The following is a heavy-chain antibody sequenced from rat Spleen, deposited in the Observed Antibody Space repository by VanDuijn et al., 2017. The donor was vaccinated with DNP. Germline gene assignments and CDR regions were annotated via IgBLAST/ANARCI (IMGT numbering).Heavy chain of an antibody. V-gene: IGHV5-25*01. Sequence: EVQLVESGGDLVQPGGSLKLSCTASGFSFSDYDMAWVRQAPTKGLEWVACMSPSGGSTYYRDSVRGRFTVSRDDSTSTLYLQMDSLRSEDTATYYCARLSTGIPHAMDAWGQGTSVTVSS. CDR1: GFSFSDYD. CDR3: ARLSTGIPHAMDA. J-gene: IGHJ4*01. CDR2: MSPSGGST. D-gene: IGHD1-4*01.